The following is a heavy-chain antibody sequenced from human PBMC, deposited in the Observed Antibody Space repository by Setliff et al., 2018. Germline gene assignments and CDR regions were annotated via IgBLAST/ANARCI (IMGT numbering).Heavy chain of an antibody. CDR1: GFTFSTAW. CDR3: TQESAKDAFDI. CDR2: IKSKSDGGTT. V-gene: IGHV3-15*01. J-gene: IGHJ3*02. Sequence: PGGSLRLSCAGSGFTFSTAWMNWVRQAPGKGLEWLGRIKSKSDGGTTDYAAPVKGRFTISRDDSKNTLYLQMNSLKTEDTAVYYCTQESAKDAFDIWGQGTMVTVSS.